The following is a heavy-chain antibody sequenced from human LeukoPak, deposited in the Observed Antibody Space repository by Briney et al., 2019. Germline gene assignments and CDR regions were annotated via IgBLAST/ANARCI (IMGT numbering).Heavy chain of an antibody. V-gene: IGHV3-20*04. Sequence: GGSLRLSCTASGFTFDDYGMSWVRQVPGKGLEWIRGISWSGLSSSYADSVRGRFTISRDNGKDSVFLQMNRMRVEDSAFYYCKRAPRCGEPVSWGQGILVTVSS. CDR2: ISWSGLSS. CDR3: KRAPRCGEPVS. CDR1: GFTFDDYG. D-gene: IGHD2-21*01. J-gene: IGHJ5*02.